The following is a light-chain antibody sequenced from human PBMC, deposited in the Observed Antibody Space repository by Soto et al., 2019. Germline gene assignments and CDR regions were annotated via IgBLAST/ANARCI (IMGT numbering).Light chain of an antibody. CDR2: DVS. CDR3: SSYTTRTTVV. CDR1: SSDVGGYDY. V-gene: IGLV2-14*03. J-gene: IGLJ2*01. Sequence: QSALTQPASVSGSPGQSITISCTGTSSDVGGYDYVSWYQQHPGKVPKLMIYDVSSRPSGVSNRFAGSKSGNTASLTISGLQAEDEADYYCSSYTTRTTVVFGGGTKVTVL.